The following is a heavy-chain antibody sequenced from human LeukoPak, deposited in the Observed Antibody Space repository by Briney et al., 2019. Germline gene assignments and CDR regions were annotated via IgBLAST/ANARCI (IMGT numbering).Heavy chain of an antibody. CDR1: GFTFDDYA. CDR2: VSWNSAAI. CDR3: ARAARDNYYGMDV. J-gene: IGHJ6*02. V-gene: IGHV3-9*01. Sequence: PGRYLRLSCAASGFTFDDYAMQWVRQAPGKGLEWVSGVSWNSAAIGYADSVKGRFTISRDNAKNSLYVQMNSLRAEDTALYYCARAARDNYYGMDVWGRGTTVTVSS. D-gene: IGHD6-13*01.